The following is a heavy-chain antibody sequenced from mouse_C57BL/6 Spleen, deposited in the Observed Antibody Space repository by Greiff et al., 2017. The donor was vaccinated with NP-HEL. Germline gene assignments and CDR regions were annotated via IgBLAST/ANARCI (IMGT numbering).Heavy chain of an antibody. CDR1: GFNIKDDY. J-gene: IGHJ1*03. V-gene: IGHV14-4*01. Sequence: VQLQQSGAELVRPGASVKLSCTASGFNIKDDYMHWVKQRPEQGLEWIGWIDPENGDTEYASKFQGKATITADTSSNTAYLQLSSLTSGDTAVYFCTLTSYYGSSPWFFGVWDTGTTVTLSS. D-gene: IGHD1-1*01. CDR2: IDPENGDT. CDR3: TLTSYYGSSPWFFGV.